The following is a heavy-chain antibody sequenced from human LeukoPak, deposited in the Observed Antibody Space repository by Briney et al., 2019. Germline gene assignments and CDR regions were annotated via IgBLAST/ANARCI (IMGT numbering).Heavy chain of an antibody. CDR2: IKKDGNEK. D-gene: IGHD2-2*01. V-gene: IGHV3-7*01. Sequence: PGGSLRLSCAASGFTFSSHLMSWVRQAPGKGLEWVGNIKKDGNEKYYVDSVKGQFTITREHAKNSLYMQMNSLSAEDTAVYYCARADIVVVPAASPYYYYYGMDVWGQGTTVTVSS. J-gene: IGHJ6*02. CDR1: GFTFSSHL. CDR3: ARADIVVVPAASPYYYYYGMDV.